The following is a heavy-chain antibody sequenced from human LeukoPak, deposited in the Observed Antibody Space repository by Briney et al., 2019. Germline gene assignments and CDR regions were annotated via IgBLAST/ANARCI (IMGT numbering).Heavy chain of an antibody. D-gene: IGHD6-19*01. CDR3: VGGIGWQPDY. Sequence: GGSLRLSCAASAGFTFSDYWMNWVRQAPGKGLEWVAIISQDGREKLYVDSVKGRFTISIDNAKSSLYLQINSLRAEDTAVYYCVGGIGWQPDYWGQGTLVTVSS. CDR1: AGFTFSDYW. V-gene: IGHV3-7*03. CDR2: ISQDGREK. J-gene: IGHJ4*02.